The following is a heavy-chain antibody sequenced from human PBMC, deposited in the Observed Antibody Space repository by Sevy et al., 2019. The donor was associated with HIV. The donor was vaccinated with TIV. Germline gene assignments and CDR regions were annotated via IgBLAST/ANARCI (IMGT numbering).Heavy chain of an antibody. CDR1: GFTFSNYF. D-gene: IGHD2-8*01. CDR3: ARENRHCTNGVCYGYYGMDV. CDR2: ISLSGSTI. J-gene: IGHJ6*02. V-gene: IGHV3-11*01. Sequence: GGSLRLSCAASGFTFSNYFMSWIRQAPGMGLEWISYISLSGSTIYYADSVKGRFTISRDNAENSLYLQMNSLRAEDTAVYYCARENRHCTNGVCYGYYGMDVWGQGTTVTVSS.